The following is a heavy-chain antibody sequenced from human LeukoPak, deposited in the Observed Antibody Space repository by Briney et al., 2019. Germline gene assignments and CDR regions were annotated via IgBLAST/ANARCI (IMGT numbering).Heavy chain of an antibody. D-gene: IGHD3-22*01. CDR1: GFTFSSYA. CDR3: AKNLYYDSSGYYCD. V-gene: IGHV3-23*01. CDR2: ISGSGGST. J-gene: IGHJ4*02. Sequence: GGSLRLSCAASGFTFSSYAMSWVRQAPGKGLEWVSAISGSGGSTYYADSVKGRFTISRDNSKNTLYLQMNSLRAEDTAVYYCAKNLYYDSSGYYCDWGQGTLVTASS.